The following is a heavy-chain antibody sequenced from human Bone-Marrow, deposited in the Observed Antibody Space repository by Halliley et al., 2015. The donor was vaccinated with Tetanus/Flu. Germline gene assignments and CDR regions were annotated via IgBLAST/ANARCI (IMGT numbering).Heavy chain of an antibody. D-gene: IGHD3-22*01. J-gene: IGHJ3*01. CDR3: TRTLAYYYEATAVGGAFDP. CDR2: DGPET. Sequence: DGPETYYADSVKGRFPLSRDNVKNSLDLQMNSLRADDTAKYYCTRTLAYYYEATAVGGAFDPWGQGTMVTVSS. V-gene: IGHV3-7*03.